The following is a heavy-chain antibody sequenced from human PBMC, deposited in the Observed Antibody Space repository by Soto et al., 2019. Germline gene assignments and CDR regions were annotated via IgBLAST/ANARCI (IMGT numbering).Heavy chain of an antibody. Sequence: SETLSLTCTVSGGSISSGGYYWSWIRQHPGKGLEWIGYIYYSGSTYYNPSLKSRVTISVDTSKNQFSLKLSSVTAADTAVYYCARVKEVGTVPFDYWGQGTLVTVSS. V-gene: IGHV4-31*03. CDR2: IYYSGST. CDR3: ARVKEVGTVPFDY. CDR1: GGSISSGGYY. J-gene: IGHJ4*02. D-gene: IGHD2-21*02.